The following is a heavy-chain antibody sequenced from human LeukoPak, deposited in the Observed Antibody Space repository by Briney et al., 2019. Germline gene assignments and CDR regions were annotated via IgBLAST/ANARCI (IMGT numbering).Heavy chain of an antibody. CDR3: AKDWDYYGSGSYYNANPYFDY. CDR1: GFTFSSYG. V-gene: IGHV3-30*18. Sequence: GGSLRLSCAASGFTFSSYGMHWVRQGPGKGLEWVAVISYDGSNKYYADSVKGRFTISRDNSKNTLYLQMNSLRAEDTAVYYCAKDWDYYGSGSYYNANPYFDYWGQGTLVTVSS. D-gene: IGHD3-10*01. CDR2: ISYDGSNK. J-gene: IGHJ4*02.